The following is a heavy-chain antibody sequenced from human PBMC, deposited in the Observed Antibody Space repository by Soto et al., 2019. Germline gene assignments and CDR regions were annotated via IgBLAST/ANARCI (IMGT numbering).Heavy chain of an antibody. CDR2: IYSGGST. V-gene: IGHV3-66*01. Sequence: GGSLRLSCAASGFTVSSNYMSWVRQAPGKGLEWVSVIYSGGSTYYADSVKGRFTISRDNSKNTLYLQMNSLRAEDTAVYYCAIQGSWSGYPFDYWGQGTLVTVSS. D-gene: IGHD3-3*01. CDR3: AIQGSWSGYPFDY. J-gene: IGHJ4*02. CDR1: GFTVSSNY.